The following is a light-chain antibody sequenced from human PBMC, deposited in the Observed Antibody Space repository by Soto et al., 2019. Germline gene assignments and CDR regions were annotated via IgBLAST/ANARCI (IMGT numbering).Light chain of an antibody. CDR1: SSDVGGYNY. CDR2: EVS. CDR3: SSYTSSSTGYV. Sequence: QSVLTQPASVSGSPGQSITISCTGTSSDVGGYNYVSWYQQHPGKAPKLMIYEVSNRPSGVSNRFSGSKSGNTASLTISGLHAEDEADYYCSSYTSSSTGYVFGTGTKVTVL. V-gene: IGLV2-14*01. J-gene: IGLJ1*01.